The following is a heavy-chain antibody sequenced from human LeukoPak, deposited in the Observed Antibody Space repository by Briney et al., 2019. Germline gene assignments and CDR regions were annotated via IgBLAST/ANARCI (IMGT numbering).Heavy chain of an antibody. CDR2: FDPEDGET. CDR3: ATRSGGRWLIYYYMDV. Sequence: GASVKVSCKVSGYTLTELSMHWVRQAPGKGLEWMGGFDPEDGETIYAQKFQGRVTMTEDTSTDTAYMELSSLRSEDTAVYYCATRSGGRWLIYYYMDVWGKGTTVTVPS. J-gene: IGHJ6*03. V-gene: IGHV1-24*01. D-gene: IGHD6-19*01. CDR1: GYTLTELS.